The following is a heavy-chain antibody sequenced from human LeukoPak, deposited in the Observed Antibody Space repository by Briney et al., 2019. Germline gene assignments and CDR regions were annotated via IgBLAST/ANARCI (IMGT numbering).Heavy chain of an antibody. D-gene: IGHD5-24*01. J-gene: IGHJ4*02. CDR1: GFTFSDYY. Sequence: LRLSCAASGFTFSDYYMSWIRQAPGKGLEWIGEINHSGSTNYNPSLKSRVTISVDTSKNQFSLKLSSVTAADTAVYYCARVRWLQFLDYWGQGTLVTVSS. CDR2: INHSGST. V-gene: IGHV4-34*01. CDR3: ARVRWLQFLDY.